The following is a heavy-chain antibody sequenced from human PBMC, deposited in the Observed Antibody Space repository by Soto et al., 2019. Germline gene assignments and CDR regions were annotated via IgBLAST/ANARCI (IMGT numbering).Heavy chain of an antibody. Sequence: SETLSLTCTVSGGSISSYYWSWIRQPPGKGLEWIGYIYYSGSTNYNPSLKSRVTISVDTSKNQFSMKLSSVTAADTAVYYCARSIGEVDYWGQGTLVTVSS. CDR2: IYYSGST. V-gene: IGHV4-59*01. J-gene: IGHJ4*02. CDR3: ARSIGEVDY. CDR1: GGSISSYY. D-gene: IGHD3-10*01.